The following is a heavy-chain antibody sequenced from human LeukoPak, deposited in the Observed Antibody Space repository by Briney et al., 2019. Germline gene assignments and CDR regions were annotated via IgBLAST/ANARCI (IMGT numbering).Heavy chain of an antibody. J-gene: IGHJ4*02. D-gene: IGHD3-10*01. V-gene: IGHV3-30*04. CDR1: GFTFQRHA. Sequence: QSGGSLRLSCDASGFTFQRHALLWVRQAPGKGLEWVAILSYDGGNRYYAASVKGRFTISRDNAKNSLYLQMNSLRVEDTAVYYCVRERFHGSGAPKFDHWGQGILVTVSS. CDR3: VRERFHGSGAPKFDH. CDR2: LSYDGGNR.